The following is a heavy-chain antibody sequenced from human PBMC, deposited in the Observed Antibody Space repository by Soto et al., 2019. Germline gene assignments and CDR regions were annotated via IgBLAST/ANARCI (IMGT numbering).Heavy chain of an antibody. D-gene: IGHD3-9*01. CDR1: GFSLSTNGMG. J-gene: IGHJ5*02. CDR2: IYWDDDK. V-gene: IGHV2-5*02. Sequence: QITLKESGPTLVKPTQTLTLTCTFSGFSLSTNGMGVGWIRQPPGEALEWLALIYWDDDKRYSPSLKSRITITKTTSKNQVVITMTTMDPVGTATYYCAHRRPTTDILTGYYPDWFDPWGQGTLVTVSS. CDR3: AHRRPTTDILTGYYPDWFDP.